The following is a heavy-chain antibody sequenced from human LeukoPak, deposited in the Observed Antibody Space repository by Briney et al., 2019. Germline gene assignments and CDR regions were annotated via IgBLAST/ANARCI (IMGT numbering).Heavy chain of an antibody. D-gene: IGHD3-22*01. J-gene: IGHJ5*02. Sequence: SVKVSCKASGYTFTSYDINWVRQATGQGLEWMGWMNPNSGNTGYAQKFQGRVTMTRNTSISTAYMELSSLRSGDTAVYYCARAQDSSGYYHNWFDPWGQGTLVTISS. V-gene: IGHV1-8*01. CDR3: ARAQDSSGYYHNWFDP. CDR1: GYTFTSYD. CDR2: MNPNSGNT.